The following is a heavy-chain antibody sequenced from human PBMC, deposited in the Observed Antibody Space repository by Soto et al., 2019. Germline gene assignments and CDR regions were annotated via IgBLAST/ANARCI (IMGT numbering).Heavy chain of an antibody. CDR1: GDSISSYY. Sequence: PSETLSLTCTVSGDSISSYYWTWIRQPPGKGLEWIAFIYYGGSINYNPSLKSRVAISVDTSKNQFSLNLNSVTAADTAVYYCAMEYCSSTSCYRDYWGQGTLVTVSS. CDR2: IYYGGSI. CDR3: AMEYCSSTSCYRDY. V-gene: IGHV4-59*08. J-gene: IGHJ4*02. D-gene: IGHD2-2*02.